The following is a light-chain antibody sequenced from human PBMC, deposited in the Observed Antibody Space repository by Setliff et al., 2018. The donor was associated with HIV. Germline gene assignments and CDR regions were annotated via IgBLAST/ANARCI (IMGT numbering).Light chain of an antibody. CDR3: SSYTNSSSGV. V-gene: IGLV2-14*03. CDR2: DVS. J-gene: IGLJ1*01. Sequence: QSVLAQPASVSGSPGQSVTISCTGTSSDVGGYNYVSWYQQHPGKAPKLMIYDVSNRPSGNSNRFSGSKSGNTASLTVSGLQAEDEADYYCSSYTNSSSGVFGTGTKVT. CDR1: SSDVGGYNY.